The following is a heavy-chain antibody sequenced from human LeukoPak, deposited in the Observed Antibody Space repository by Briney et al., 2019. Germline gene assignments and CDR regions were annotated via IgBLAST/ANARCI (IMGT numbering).Heavy chain of an antibody. V-gene: IGHV1-8*01. J-gene: IGHJ6*02. CDR3: ARGLGHDFWSGYAVYYGMDV. CDR1: GYTFTSYD. D-gene: IGHD3-3*01. Sequence: ASVKVSCKASGYTFTSYDIHWVRQATGQGLEWMGWMNPNSGNTGYAQKFQGRVTMTRNTSISTAYMELSSLRSEDTAVYYCARGLGHDFWSGYAVYYGMDVWGQGTTVTVSS. CDR2: MNPNSGNT.